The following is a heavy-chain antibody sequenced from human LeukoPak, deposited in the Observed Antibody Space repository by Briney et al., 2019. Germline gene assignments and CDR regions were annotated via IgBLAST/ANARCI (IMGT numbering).Heavy chain of an antibody. V-gene: IGHV3-15*01. CDR3: TTADDAYYYYYGMDV. CDR2: IKSKTDRGTT. D-gene: IGHD1-1*01. CDR1: GFTFSNAW. Sequence: GGSLRLSCAASGFTFSNAWMSWVRQAPGKGLEWVGRIKSKTDRGTTDYAAPVKGRFTISRDDSKNTLYLQMNSLKTEDTAVYYCTTADDAYYYYYGMDVWGKGTTVTVSS. J-gene: IGHJ6*04.